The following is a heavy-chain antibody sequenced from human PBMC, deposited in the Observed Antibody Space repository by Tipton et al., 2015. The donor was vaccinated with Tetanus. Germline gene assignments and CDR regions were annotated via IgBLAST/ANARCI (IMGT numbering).Heavy chain of an antibody. CDR3: ARVPGSTGFEEVYDS. CDR2: ISPDGATV. V-gene: IGHV3-74*03. D-gene: IGHD1-14*01. CDR1: GFSFSRTW. J-gene: IGHJ4*02. Sequence: LRLSCVGSGFSFSRTWLHWVRQAPGRGLVWISRISPDGATVTYADSIEGRFTISRDNSKNTLYLEMDSLRADDTSHYYCARVPGSTGFEEVYDSWGQGALVTVSS.